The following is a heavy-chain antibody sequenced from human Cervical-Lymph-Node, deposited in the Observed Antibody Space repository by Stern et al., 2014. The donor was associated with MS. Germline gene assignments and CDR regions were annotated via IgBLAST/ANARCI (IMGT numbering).Heavy chain of an antibody. CDR1: GGSISSSSYY. V-gene: IGHV4-39*01. CDR2: IYYSGST. CDR3: ARLRPYQPLLYVDY. D-gene: IGHD2-2*02. J-gene: IGHJ4*02. Sequence: QLQLQESGPGLVKPSETLSLTCTVSGGSISSSSYYWGWIRQPPGKGLEWIGSIYYSGSTYYNPSLKSRVTISVDTSKNPFSRKLSSVTAADTAVYYCARLRPYQPLLYVDYWGQGTLVTVSS.